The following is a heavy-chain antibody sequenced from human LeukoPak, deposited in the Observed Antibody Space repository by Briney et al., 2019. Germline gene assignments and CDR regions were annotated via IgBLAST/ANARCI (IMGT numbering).Heavy chain of an antibody. J-gene: IGHJ4*02. Sequence: PSETLSLTCTVSSGSVSSNSYYWVWIRQSPGNGLEWIGSAHYSGDRIYNPSLKSRVTISVDTSKNQFSLKLSSVTAADTAVYYCARGETVAGTLGVSGVFDYWGQGTLVTVSS. CDR3: ARGETVAGTLGVSGVFDY. V-gene: IGHV4-39*07. CDR2: AHYSGDR. D-gene: IGHD6-19*01. CDR1: SGSVSSNSYY.